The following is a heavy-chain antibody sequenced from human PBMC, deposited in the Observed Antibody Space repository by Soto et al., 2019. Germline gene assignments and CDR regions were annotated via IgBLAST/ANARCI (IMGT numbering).Heavy chain of an antibody. J-gene: IGHJ4*02. CDR3: ARDRLRIAAAGTDY. Sequence: VASVKVSCKASGDGSTSCGRRWVRQAPGQGLEWMGWISAYNGDTKYAQKVQGRVTLTTDSSTSTAYMELRSLRSDDTAVYYCARDRLRIAAAGTDYWGQGTLVTVSS. D-gene: IGHD6-13*01. CDR2: ISAYNGDT. V-gene: IGHV1-18*01. CDR1: GDGSTSCG.